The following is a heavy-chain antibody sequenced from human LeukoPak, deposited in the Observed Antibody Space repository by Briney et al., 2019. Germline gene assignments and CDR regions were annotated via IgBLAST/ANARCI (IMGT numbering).Heavy chain of an antibody. V-gene: IGHV4-34*01. J-gene: IGHJ4*02. CDR3: ARFLPYYYDSSGFDY. CDR1: GGSFSGYY. CDR2: INHSGST. D-gene: IGHD3-22*01. Sequence: SETLSLTCAVYGGSFSGYYWSWIRQPPGKGLEWIGEINHSGSTNYNPSLKSRVTISVDTSKNQFSLKLSSVTAADTAVYYCARFLPYYYDSSGFDYWGQGTLVTVSS.